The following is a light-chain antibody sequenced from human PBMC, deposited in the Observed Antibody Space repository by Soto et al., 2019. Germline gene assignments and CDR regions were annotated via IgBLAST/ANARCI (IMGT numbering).Light chain of an antibody. J-gene: IGKJ5*01. CDR3: QQSYSTPIT. V-gene: IGKV1-39*01. Sequence: DIQMTQSPSSLSASVGDRVTITCRASQTISTYLNWYQQKPGKAPKVLIYVASSLQSGVPSRFSGSGSGTDFTLTISSLQLEDFATYYCQQSYSTPITFGQGTRLEIK. CDR1: QTISTY. CDR2: VAS.